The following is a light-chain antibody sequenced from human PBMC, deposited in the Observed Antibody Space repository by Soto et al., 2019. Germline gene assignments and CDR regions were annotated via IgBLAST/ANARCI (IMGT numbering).Light chain of an antibody. V-gene: IGLV2-14*01. Sequence: QSVLTQPPSASGTPGQSITISCTGTSSDVGGYNYVSWFQQHPGKAPKLKIYEVSKRPSGVSNRFSGSKSGNTASLTISELQAEDEADYYCTSFTTISTWVFGGGTKLTVL. CDR3: TSFTTISTWV. J-gene: IGLJ3*02. CDR1: SSDVGGYNY. CDR2: EVS.